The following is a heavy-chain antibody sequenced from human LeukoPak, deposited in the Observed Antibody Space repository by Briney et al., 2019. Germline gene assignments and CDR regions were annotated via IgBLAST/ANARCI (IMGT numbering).Heavy chain of an antibody. J-gene: IGHJ6*02. Sequence: KSGGSLRLSCAASGFTFSNAWMSWVRQAPGKGLEWVGRIKSKTDGGTTDYAAPVKGRFTISRDDSKNTLYLQLNSLKTEDTAVYYCTTPYYYGSGMDYYYGMDAWGQGTTVTVSS. V-gene: IGHV3-15*01. D-gene: IGHD3-10*01. CDR1: GFTFSNAW. CDR3: TTPYYYGSGMDYYYGMDA. CDR2: IKSKTDGGTT.